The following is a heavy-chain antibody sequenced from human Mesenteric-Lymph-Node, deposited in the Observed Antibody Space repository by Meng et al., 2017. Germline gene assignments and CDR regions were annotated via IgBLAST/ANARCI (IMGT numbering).Heavy chain of an antibody. CDR1: GFTVSSNY. J-gene: IGHJ5*02. Sequence: GESLKISCAASGFTVSSNYMSWVRQAPGKGLEWVSVIYSGGSTYYADSVKGRVTISRDDSKNTLYLQMNNLRAEDTAVYYCARTHLIIVVVPAAMVSWGQGTLVTVSS. D-gene: IGHD2-2*01. CDR2: IYSGGST. CDR3: ARTHLIIVVVPAAMVS. V-gene: IGHV3-53*05.